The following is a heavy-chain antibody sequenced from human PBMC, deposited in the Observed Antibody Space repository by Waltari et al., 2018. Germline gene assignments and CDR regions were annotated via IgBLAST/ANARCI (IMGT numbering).Heavy chain of an antibody. Sequence: EIHVVESGGGLVQPGESLRLSCLASGFPNHVYAMGWVRQAPGKGLEWVANIKEDGIEQNYVDSVKGRFTISRDNAKNSVFLEMNSLSVEDTAVYYCSRELSWSGRDYWGQGALVTVSS. D-gene: IGHD3-3*01. CDR1: GFPNHVYA. CDR2: IKEDGIEQ. V-gene: IGHV3-7*03. J-gene: IGHJ4*02. CDR3: SRELSWSGRDY.